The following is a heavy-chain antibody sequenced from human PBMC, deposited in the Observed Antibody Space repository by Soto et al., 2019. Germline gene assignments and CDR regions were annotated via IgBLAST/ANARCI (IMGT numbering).Heavy chain of an antibody. CDR2: ISYDGPNQ. J-gene: IGHJ4*02. V-gene: IGHV3-30*18. CDR1: GFTFSSYA. CDR3: AKVEERWDLTLHYDS. D-gene: IGHD1-26*01. Sequence: QVQLVESGGGVVQPGRSLRLSCAASGFTFSSYAMHWVRQAPGKGLEWVAAISYDGPNQYYGDSVKGRFTISRDNSTNMLYLQMDSLRDEDTALYYCAKVEERWDLTLHYDSWGQGTLVTVSS.